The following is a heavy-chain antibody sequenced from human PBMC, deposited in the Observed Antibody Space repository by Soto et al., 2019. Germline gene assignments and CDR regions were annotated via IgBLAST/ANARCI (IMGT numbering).Heavy chain of an antibody. Sequence: SLRLSCAASGFTFDDYAMHWVRQVPGKGLEWVSGINWNSGSIGYGDFVKGRFAIPRDNAKNSLHLQMNSLSAEDTAFYYCVKDESINWYSGHFRHWGQGTLVTVSS. D-gene: IGHD6-13*01. CDR3: VKDESINWYSGHFRH. CDR1: GFTFDDYA. CDR2: INWNSGSI. J-gene: IGHJ1*01. V-gene: IGHV3-9*01.